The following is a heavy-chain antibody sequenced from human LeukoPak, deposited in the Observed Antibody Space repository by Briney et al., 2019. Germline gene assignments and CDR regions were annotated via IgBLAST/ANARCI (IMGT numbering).Heavy chain of an antibody. CDR2: ISYDGSNK. D-gene: IGHD1-26*01. CDR1: GFTFSSYA. J-gene: IGHJ4*02. Sequence: PGRSLRLSCAASGFTFSSYAMHWVRQAPGKGLEWVAVISYDGSNKYYADSVKGRFTISRDNSKNTLYLQMNSLRAEDTAVYYCARDTPPAYIVGAEYWGQGTLVTVSS. CDR3: ARDTPPAYIVGAEY. V-gene: IGHV3-30-3*01.